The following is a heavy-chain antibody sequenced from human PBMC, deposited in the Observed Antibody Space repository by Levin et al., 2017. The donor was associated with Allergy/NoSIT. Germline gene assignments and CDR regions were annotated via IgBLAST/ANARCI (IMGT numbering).Heavy chain of an antibody. CDR2: IKSKTDGGTT. Sequence: GESLKISCAASGFTFSNAWMSWVRQAPGKGLEWVGRIKSKTDGGTTDYAAPVKGRFTISRDDSKNTLYLQMNSLKTEDTAGYYCTTDGGIYDYIWGSPNAFDIWGQGTMVTVSS. J-gene: IGHJ3*02. D-gene: IGHD3-16*01. V-gene: IGHV3-15*01. CDR1: GFTFSNAW. CDR3: TTDGGIYDYIWGSPNAFDI.